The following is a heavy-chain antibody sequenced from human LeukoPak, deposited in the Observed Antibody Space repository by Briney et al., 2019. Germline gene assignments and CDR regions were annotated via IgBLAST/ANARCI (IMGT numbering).Heavy chain of an antibody. CDR3: ATTDILTGYHSYYYYYYMDV. D-gene: IGHD3-9*01. J-gene: IGHJ6*03. V-gene: IGHV1-46*01. Sequence: ASVKVSCKASGYTFTSYYMHWVRQAPGQGLEWMGIINPSGGSTSYAQKFQGRVTMTRDTSTSTVYMELSSLRSEDTAVYYCATTDILTGYHSYYYYYYMDVWGKGTTVTVSS. CDR2: INPSGGST. CDR1: GYTFTSYY.